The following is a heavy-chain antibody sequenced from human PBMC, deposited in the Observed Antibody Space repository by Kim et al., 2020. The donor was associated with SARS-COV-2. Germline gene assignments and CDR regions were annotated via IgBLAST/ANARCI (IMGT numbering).Heavy chain of an antibody. J-gene: IGHJ4*02. CDR2: ISGDGIST. CDR3: AKQRLTLNYYDSSGYYYGRNSFVN. D-gene: IGHD3-22*01. CDR1: GFTFNSYA. Sequence: GGSLILSCATSGFTFNSYAMSWVRQAPGKGLDWVSGISGDGISTYYAYSFKGRFTIFRDTSKNTLYLQMNSLRAEDTAVYYCAKQRLTLNYYDSSGYYYGRNSFVNWGLGTVVTVSS. V-gene: IGHV3-23*01.